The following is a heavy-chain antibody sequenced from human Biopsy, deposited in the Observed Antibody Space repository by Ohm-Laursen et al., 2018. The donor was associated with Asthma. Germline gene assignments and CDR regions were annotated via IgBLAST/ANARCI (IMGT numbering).Heavy chain of an antibody. J-gene: IGHJ1*01. V-gene: IGHV3-7*01. Sequence: LSLTCAASGFTFGDYWMSWVRQVPGKGLEWVANIKHDGSEKNHVDSLKGRFTISRDNAENSLYLQMNSLRAEDTAVYYCARTFHFWSPYHAEHYQLWGQGTLVTVSS. CDR3: ARTFHFWSPYHAEHYQL. D-gene: IGHD3-3*02. CDR2: IKHDGSEK. CDR1: GFTFGDYW.